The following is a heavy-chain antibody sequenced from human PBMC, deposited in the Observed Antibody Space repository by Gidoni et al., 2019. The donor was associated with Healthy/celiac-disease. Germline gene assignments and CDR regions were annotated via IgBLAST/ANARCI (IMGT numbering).Heavy chain of an antibody. CDR3: ARFMTTGYSSGWYP. J-gene: IGHJ5*02. D-gene: IGHD6-19*01. Sequence: EVQLVESGGALVQPGGSLRLSCAPSGFPFGSYSMNWVRQAPGKGLEWVSYISSSSSTIYYADSVKGRFTISRDNAKNSLYLQMNSLRDEDTAVYYCARFMTTGYSSGWYPWGQGTLVTVSS. CDR1: GFPFGSYS. CDR2: ISSSSSTI. V-gene: IGHV3-48*02.